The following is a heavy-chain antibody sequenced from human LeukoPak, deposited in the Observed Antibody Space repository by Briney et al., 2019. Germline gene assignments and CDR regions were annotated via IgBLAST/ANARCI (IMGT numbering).Heavy chain of an antibody. CDR1: GGYISSSSYY. J-gene: IGHJ1*01. V-gene: IGHV4-39*01. CDR3: ASKGDYYDSSGYRPPPKYFQH. Sequence: PSETLSLTCTVSGGYISSSSYYWGWIRQPRGKGLEWIGSIYYSGSTYYNPSLKSRVTISVDTSKNQFSLKLSSVTAADTAVYYCASKGDYYDSSGYRPPPKYFQHWGQGTLVTVSS. D-gene: IGHD3-22*01. CDR2: IYYSGST.